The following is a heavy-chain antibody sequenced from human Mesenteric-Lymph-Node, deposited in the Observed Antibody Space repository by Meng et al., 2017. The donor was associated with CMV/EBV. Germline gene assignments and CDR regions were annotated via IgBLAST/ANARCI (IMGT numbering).Heavy chain of an antibody. CDR2: INPSGGST. D-gene: IGHD2-2*02. CDR3: ARSGPAAIGLPYYYYGMDV. CDR1: GYTFTSYY. J-gene: IGHJ6*02. V-gene: IGHV1-46*01. Sequence: ASVKVSCKASGYTFTSYYMHWVRQAPGQGLEWMGIINPSGGSTSYAQKFQGRVTMTRDTSTSTVYMELSRLRSDDTAVYYCARSGPAAIGLPYYYYGMDVWGQGTTVTVSS.